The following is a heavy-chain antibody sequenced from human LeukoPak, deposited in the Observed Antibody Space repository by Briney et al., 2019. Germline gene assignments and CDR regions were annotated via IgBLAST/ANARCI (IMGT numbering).Heavy chain of an antibody. D-gene: IGHD2-2*01. CDR3: ARDNHVCRSPSCQYYYYGMDV. Sequence: ASVKVSCKASGYTFIAYYMHWVRQAPGQGLEWMGWINPNSGATNYAQNFQGRVTMSRDTSISTSYIELSSLRSDDTAVYYCARDNHVCRSPSCQYYYYGMDVWGLGTRVTVSS. CDR2: INPNSGAT. J-gene: IGHJ6*02. CDR1: GYTFIAYY. V-gene: IGHV1-2*02.